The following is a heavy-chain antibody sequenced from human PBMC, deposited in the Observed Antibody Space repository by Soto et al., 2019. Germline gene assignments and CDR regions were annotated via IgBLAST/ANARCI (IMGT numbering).Heavy chain of an antibody. J-gene: IGHJ4*02. D-gene: IGHD2-15*01. CDR1: GFTFSSYG. CDR2: IAYDGSNK. V-gene: IGHV3-30*18. CDR3: AKDQGCSGGHCYPWYFDY. Sequence: QVQLVESGGGVVQPGRSLRLSCAASGFTFSSYGMHWVRQAPGKGLEWVAVIAYDGSNKYYADSVKGRFTISRDKSKNTLYLQMDSLRAEDTAVYYCAKDQGCSGGHCYPWYFDYWGQGTLVTVSS.